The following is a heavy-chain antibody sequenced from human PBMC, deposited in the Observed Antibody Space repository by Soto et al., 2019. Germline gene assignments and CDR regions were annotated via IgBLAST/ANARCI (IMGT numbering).Heavy chain of an antibody. CDR1: GDSMSGYY. D-gene: IGHD3-3*01. V-gene: IGHV4-59*01. Sequence: QVQLQESGPGLVKPSETLSLTCSVSGDSMSGYYWTWIRQPPGKGLEWIGHINYSGGTKYNPSLKTRITISVDTSKNQFSLKLNSVTAADKAVFYCARGRSASDPERYDYWGQGTLVTVSS. J-gene: IGHJ4*02. CDR2: INYSGGT. CDR3: ARGRSASDPERYDY.